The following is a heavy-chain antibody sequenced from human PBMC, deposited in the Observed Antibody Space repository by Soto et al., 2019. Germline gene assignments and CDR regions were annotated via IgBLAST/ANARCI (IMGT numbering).Heavy chain of an antibody. V-gene: IGHV3-30*18. Sequence: VQLVESGGGVVQPGRSLRLSCAASGFTFSDYAMHWVRQAPGKGLEWVAVVSHDGRNTHYADSVKGRFTISRESSKNTVSLERTSLRAEDTAVYYCAKGGRQWLVTSDFNYWGQGALVTVSS. CDR2: VSHDGRNT. CDR3: AKGGRQWLVTSDFNY. D-gene: IGHD6-19*01. J-gene: IGHJ4*02. CDR1: GFTFSDYA.